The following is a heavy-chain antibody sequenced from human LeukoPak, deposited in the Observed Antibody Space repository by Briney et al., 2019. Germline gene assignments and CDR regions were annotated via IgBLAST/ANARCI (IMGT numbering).Heavy chain of an antibody. D-gene: IGHD3-3*01. CDR3: VKDVGYYGFWNGLDY. Sequence: GGSLRLSCATSGFTFSSFGIHWVRQAPRKGLEWVSFIRFDGSDKYYADSVKGRFTISRDDSKKTLYLQMNRLRTEDTAVYYCVKDVGYYGFWNGLDYWGQGTLVTVSS. V-gene: IGHV3-30*02. CDR2: IRFDGSDK. J-gene: IGHJ4*02. CDR1: GFTFSSFG.